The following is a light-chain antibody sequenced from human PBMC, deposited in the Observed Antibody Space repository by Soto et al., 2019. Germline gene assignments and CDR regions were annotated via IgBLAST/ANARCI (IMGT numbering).Light chain of an antibody. Sequence: EIVLTQSPGTLSLSPGERATLSCRASQSVRSNHLAWYQQKPGQAPRLLIYDASSRATGIPDRFSGSGSGTDFTLTISRLEPEDFAAYYCQQYGSSPRTFGRGTKLEI. CDR2: DAS. J-gene: IGKJ2*01. CDR3: QQYGSSPRT. CDR1: QSVRSNH. V-gene: IGKV3-20*01.